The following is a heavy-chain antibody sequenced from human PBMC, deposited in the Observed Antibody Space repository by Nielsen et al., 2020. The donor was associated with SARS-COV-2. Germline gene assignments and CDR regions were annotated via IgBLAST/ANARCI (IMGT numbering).Heavy chain of an antibody. J-gene: IGHJ4*02. CDR1: GGSISSDY. CDR2: MFYNGRT. D-gene: IGHD3-3*01. CDR3: ARGYYTVDY. V-gene: IGHV4-59*01. Sequence: SETLSLTCTVPGGSISSDYWSWIRQPPGKGLEWIGYMFYNGRTNYSPSLKSRVTMSVDASKKHFSLKLWSVTAADTARYYCARGYYTVDYWGQGIEVTVSS.